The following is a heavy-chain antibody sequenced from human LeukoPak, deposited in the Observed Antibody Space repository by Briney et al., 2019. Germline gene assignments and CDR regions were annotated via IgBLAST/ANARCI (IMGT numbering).Heavy chain of an antibody. CDR1: GGSFSGYY. J-gene: IGHJ4*02. CDR2: INHSGST. V-gene: IGHV4-34*01. Sequence: SETLSLTCAVYGGSFSGYYWSWIRQPPGKGLEWIGEINHSGSTNYNPSLKSRVTISVDTSKNQFSLKLSSVTAADTAVYYCARDHGPGSYYRANPNPFDYWGQGTLVTVSS. D-gene: IGHD3-10*01. CDR3: ARDHGPGSYYRANPNPFDY.